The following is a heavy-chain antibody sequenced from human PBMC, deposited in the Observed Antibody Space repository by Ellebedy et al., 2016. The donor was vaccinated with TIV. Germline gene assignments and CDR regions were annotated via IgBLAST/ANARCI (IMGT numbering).Heavy chain of an antibody. V-gene: IGHV3-64*04. CDR2: ISSNGGST. D-gene: IGHD3-16*01. Sequence: GESLKISXSASGFTFSSYAMHWVRQAPGKGLEYVSAISSNGGSTYYADSVKGRFTISRDNAKNSLYLQMNSLRAEDTAVYYCARELGEIKGDNWGQGTLVTVSS. J-gene: IGHJ4*02. CDR1: GFTFSSYA. CDR3: ARELGEIKGDN.